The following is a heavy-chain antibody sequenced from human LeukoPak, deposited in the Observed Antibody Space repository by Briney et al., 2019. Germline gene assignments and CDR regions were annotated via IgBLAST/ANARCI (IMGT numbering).Heavy chain of an antibody. V-gene: IGHV3-23*01. D-gene: IGHD5-12*01. CDR2: ISGSGGST. CDR3: AKDRGYSGYDYDAFDI. CDR1: GFTFSSYA. J-gene: IGHJ3*02. Sequence: AGGSLRLSCAASGFTFSSYAMSWVRQAPGKGLEWVSAISGSGGSTYYADSVKGRFTISRDNSKNTLYLQMNSLRAEDTAVYYCAKDRGYSGYDYDAFDIWGQGTMVTVSS.